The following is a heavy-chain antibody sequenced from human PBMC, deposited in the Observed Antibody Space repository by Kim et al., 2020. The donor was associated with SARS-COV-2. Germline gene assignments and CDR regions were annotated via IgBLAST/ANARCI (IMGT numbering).Heavy chain of an antibody. CDR3: ATAAAGSYYYYYYMDV. Sequence: ASVKVSCKASGYTFTSYAMNWVRQAPGQGLEWMGWINTNTGNPTYAQGFTGRFVFSLDTSVSTAYLQISSLKAEDTAVYYCATAAAGSYYYYYYMDVWGKGTTVTVSS. CDR1: GYTFTSYA. CDR2: INTNTGNP. D-gene: IGHD6-13*01. V-gene: IGHV7-4-1*02. J-gene: IGHJ6*03.